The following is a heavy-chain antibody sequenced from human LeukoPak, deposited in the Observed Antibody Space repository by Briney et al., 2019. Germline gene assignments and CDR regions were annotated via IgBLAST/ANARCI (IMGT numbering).Heavy chain of an antibody. J-gene: IGHJ4*02. CDR2: IYTTGTT. CDR1: GGSLSSDY. Sequence: SETLSLTCTASGGSLSSDYWSWIRQPPGKGLEWIGRIYTTGTTQYNPSLKSRVTMSVDTSTNQFSLNLRSMTAADTAVYYCGRQGYTASYYFFDYWSQGTLVAVS. CDR3: GRQGYTASYYFFDY. D-gene: IGHD1-26*01. V-gene: IGHV4-4*07.